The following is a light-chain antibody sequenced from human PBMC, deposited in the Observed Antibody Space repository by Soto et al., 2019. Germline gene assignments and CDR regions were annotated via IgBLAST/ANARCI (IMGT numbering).Light chain of an antibody. J-gene: IGLJ2*01. CDR1: SSNIGVNY. CDR3: ATWDDSLSGVV. Sequence: QSVLTQPPSASGTPGQRVTISCSGSSSNIGVNYVYWYQQLPGTAPKLLIYTNNQRPSGVPDRFSGSKSGTSASLAISGLRSEDGADYHCATWDDSLSGVVFGGGTKLTVL. CDR2: TNN. V-gene: IGLV1-47*01.